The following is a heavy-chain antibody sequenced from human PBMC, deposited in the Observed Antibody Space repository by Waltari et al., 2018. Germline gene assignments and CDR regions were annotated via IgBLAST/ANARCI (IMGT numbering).Heavy chain of an antibody. CDR1: GFTFDDFA. Sequence: EVQLVESGGGLVQPGGSLRLSCAASGFTFDDFAMHWVRLVAGGGLEVGLAISWNGGTIAYADSVKGRLTISRDNTKSSLHLQMHSIRTEDTAVYYCAKDMRLRGILITSVDFWGQGIPVTVSS. CDR2: ISWNGGTI. J-gene: IGHJ4*02. CDR3: AKDMRLRGILITSVDF. D-gene: IGHD3-10*01. V-gene: IGHV3-9*01.